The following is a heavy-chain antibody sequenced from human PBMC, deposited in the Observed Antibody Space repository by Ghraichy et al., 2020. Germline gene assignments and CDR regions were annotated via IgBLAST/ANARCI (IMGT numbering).Heavy chain of an antibody. CDR2: INHSGST. J-gene: IGHJ4*02. D-gene: IGHD3-10*01. CDR3: ARGRLIWLFDY. V-gene: IGHV4-34*01. Sequence: SETLSLTCAVYGGSFSGYYWSWIRQPPGKGLEWIGEINHSGSTNYNPSLKSRVTISVDTSKNQFSLKLSAVTAADTAVYYCARGRLIWLFDYWAREPWSPSPQ. CDR1: GGSFSGYY.